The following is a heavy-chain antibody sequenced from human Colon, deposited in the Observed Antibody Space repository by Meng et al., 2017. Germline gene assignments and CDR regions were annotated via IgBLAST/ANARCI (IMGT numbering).Heavy chain of an antibody. D-gene: IGHD1-1*01. V-gene: IGHV3-7*01. CDR1: GFSLSRYW. CDR2: GRQDGAEK. J-gene: IGHJ5*02. Sequence: GESLKISCAASGFSLSRYWLSWVRQAPGKGLEWVANGRQDGAEKHYVDSLKGRFTVSRDNDKNSIYLQMNSLTVDDTALYYCARDGGTDWFDPWGPGTLVTVSS. CDR3: ARDGGTDWFDP.